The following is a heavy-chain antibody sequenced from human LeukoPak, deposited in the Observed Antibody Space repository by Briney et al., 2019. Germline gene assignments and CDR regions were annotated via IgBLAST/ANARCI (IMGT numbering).Heavy chain of an antibody. D-gene: IGHD3-10*01. CDR2: IRYDGSNK. V-gene: IGHV3-30*02. CDR3: ANDSGLRQYYYYYYMDV. CDR1: GFTFSSYG. Sequence: GGSLRLSCAASGFTFSSYGMHWVRQAPGKGLEWVAFIRYDGSNKYYADSVKGRFTISRDNSKNTLYLQMNSLRAEDTAVYYCANDSGLRQYYYYYYMDVWGKGTTVTVSS. J-gene: IGHJ6*03.